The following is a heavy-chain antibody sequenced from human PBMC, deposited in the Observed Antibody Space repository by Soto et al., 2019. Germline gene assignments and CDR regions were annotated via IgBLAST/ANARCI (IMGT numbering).Heavy chain of an antibody. CDR3: ARHKSGSYSPFDY. J-gene: IGHJ4*02. D-gene: IGHD1-26*01. V-gene: IGHV4-39*01. CDR2: FYYSGST. Sequence: QLQLQESGPGLVKPSETLSLTCTVSGGSISSSSYYWGWVRQPPGKGLEWIGSFYYSGSTYYNPSLKSRVAISVDTSKIQFSLRLSSVTAADTAVYYCARHKSGSYSPFDYWGQGTLVTVSS. CDR1: GGSISSSSYY.